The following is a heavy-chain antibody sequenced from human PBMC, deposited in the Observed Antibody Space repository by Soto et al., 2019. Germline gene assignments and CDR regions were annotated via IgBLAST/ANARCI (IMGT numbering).Heavy chain of an antibody. CDR1: GGSISSYY. V-gene: IGHV4-59*01. CDR2: IYYSGST. J-gene: IGHJ4*02. D-gene: IGHD3-22*01. Sequence: QVQLQESGPGLVKPSETLSLTCTVSGGSISSYYWSWIRQPPGKGLEWIGYIYYSGSTNYNPSLKSRVTISVDTSKKQCSLKLSSVTAADTAVYYCARGYYDSSGSGFDYWGQGTLVTVSS. CDR3: ARGYYDSSGSGFDY.